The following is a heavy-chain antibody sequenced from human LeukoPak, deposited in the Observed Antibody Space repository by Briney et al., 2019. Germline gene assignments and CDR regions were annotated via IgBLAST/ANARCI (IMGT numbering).Heavy chain of an antibody. Sequence: GASVKVSCKASGYTFTGYYMHWVRQAPGQGLEWMGWINPNSGGTNYAQKFQGRVTMTRDTSISTAYMELSRLRSDDTAVYYCARDAFTIFGVVIIQPYFDYWGQGTLVTVSS. CDR3: ARDAFTIFGVVIIQPYFDY. V-gene: IGHV1-2*02. D-gene: IGHD3-3*01. J-gene: IGHJ4*02. CDR2: INPNSGGT. CDR1: GYTFTGYY.